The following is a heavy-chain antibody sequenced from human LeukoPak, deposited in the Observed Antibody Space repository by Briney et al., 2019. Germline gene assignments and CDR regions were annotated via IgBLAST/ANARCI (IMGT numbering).Heavy chain of an antibody. Sequence: GGSLRLSCAASGFTFCSYAMSCVREAPGGGREWVSDIIGSGGSTYYADSVKGRFTISRDNSKNTLYLQMNSLRAEDTAVYYCAKDSSGLAITMIVVGSPLAVNWFDPWGQGTLVTVSS. CDR1: GFTFCSYA. CDR3: AKDSSGLAITMIVVGSPLAVNWFDP. J-gene: IGHJ5*02. D-gene: IGHD3-22*01. V-gene: IGHV3-23*01. CDR2: IIGSGGST.